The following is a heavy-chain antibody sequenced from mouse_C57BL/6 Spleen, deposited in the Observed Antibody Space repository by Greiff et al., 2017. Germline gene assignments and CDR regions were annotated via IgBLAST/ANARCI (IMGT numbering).Heavy chain of an antibody. V-gene: IGHV5-4*03. CDR2: ISDGGSYT. CDR3: ARGLYYGNYWFAY. D-gene: IGHD2-1*01. Sequence: EVKLVESGGGLVKPGGSLKLSCAASGFTFSSYAMSWVRQTPEKRLEWVATISDGGSYTYYPDNVKGRFTISRDNAKNNLYLQMSHLKSEDTAMYYCARGLYYGNYWFAYWGQGTLVTVSA. J-gene: IGHJ3*01. CDR1: GFTFSSYA.